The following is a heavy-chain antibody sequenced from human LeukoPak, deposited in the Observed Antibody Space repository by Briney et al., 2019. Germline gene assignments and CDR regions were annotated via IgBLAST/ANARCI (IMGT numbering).Heavy chain of an antibody. Sequence: GGSLRLSCAASGFTFSDYYMSWIRQAPGEGLEWVSYISGSTSYTNYADSVKGRFTISRDNAKNSLYLQMNSLRAEDTAVYYCARDRSWGSGYNYGMDVWGQGTTVTVSS. D-gene: IGHD2-15*01. V-gene: IGHV3-11*05. CDR1: GFTFSDYY. J-gene: IGHJ6*02. CDR2: ISGSTSYT. CDR3: ARDRSWGSGYNYGMDV.